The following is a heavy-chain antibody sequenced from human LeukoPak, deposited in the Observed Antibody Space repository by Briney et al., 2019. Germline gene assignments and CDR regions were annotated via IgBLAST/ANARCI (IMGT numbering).Heavy chain of an antibody. V-gene: IGHV1-69*06. J-gene: IGHJ1*01. CDR2: IIPIFGTA. CDR3: ARADDYGDYGDFQH. D-gene: IGHD4-17*01. Sequence: ASVKVSCKASGGTFSSYAISWVRQAPGQGLEWMGGIIPIFGTANYAQKFQGRVTITADKSTSTAYMELSSPRSEDTAVYYCARADDYGDYGDFQHWGQGTLVTVSS. CDR1: GGTFSSYA.